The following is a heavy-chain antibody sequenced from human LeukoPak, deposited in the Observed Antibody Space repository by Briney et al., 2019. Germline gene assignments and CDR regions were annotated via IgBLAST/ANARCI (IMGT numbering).Heavy chain of an antibody. CDR1: GFTFSSYG. CDR3: ARDEDGYLDY. D-gene: IGHD2-15*01. J-gene: IGHJ4*02. V-gene: IGHV3-33*08. Sequence: GGSLRLSCAVSGFTFSSYGMHWVRQAPGKGLEWVAVIWYDGSNKYYADSVKGRFTISRDNSKNTLYLQMNSLRAEDTAVYYCARDEDGYLDYWGQGTLVTVSS. CDR2: IWYDGSNK.